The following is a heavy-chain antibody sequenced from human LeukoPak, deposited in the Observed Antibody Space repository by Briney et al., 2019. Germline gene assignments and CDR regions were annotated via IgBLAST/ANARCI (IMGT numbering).Heavy chain of an antibody. CDR1: GFTFSSYA. Sequence: GGSLRLSCAASGFTFSSYAMSWVRQAPGKGLEWVSGISGNDVNTYHADSVKGRFTISRDNSKNTLYLQMNSLRVEDTAVYYCAKPMCSSTSCYRYFDYWGQGSPVTVSS. CDR3: AKPMCSSTSCYRYFDY. V-gene: IGHV3-23*01. D-gene: IGHD2-2*01. J-gene: IGHJ4*02. CDR2: ISGNDVNT.